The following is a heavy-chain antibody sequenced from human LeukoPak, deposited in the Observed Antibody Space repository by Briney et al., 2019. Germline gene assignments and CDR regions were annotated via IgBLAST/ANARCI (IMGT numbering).Heavy chain of an antibody. V-gene: IGHV3-48*03. CDR2: ISNSGSTT. D-gene: IGHD3-22*01. CDR3: VRSDYYDSSGYL. CDR1: GFTFSNYE. Sequence: SGGSLRLSGAASGFTFSNYEMSWVRQAPGKGLEWISYISNSGSTTYYADSVKGRFTISRDNAKNSLYLQMNSLRGEDTAVYYCVRSDYYDSSGYLWGQGTLVTVSS. J-gene: IGHJ4*02.